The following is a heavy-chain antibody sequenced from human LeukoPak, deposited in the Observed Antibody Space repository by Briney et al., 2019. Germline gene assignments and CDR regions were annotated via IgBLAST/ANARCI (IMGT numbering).Heavy chain of an antibody. J-gene: IGHJ4*02. CDR2: ISGNGGST. D-gene: IGHD3-22*01. Sequence: TGGSLRLSCAASGFTFSSYAMSWVRQAPGKGLEWVSAISGNGGSTYYADSVKGRFTISRDNSKNTLYLQMNSLRAEDTAVYYRAKDRYYYDSSGYPDYWGQGTLVTVSS. V-gene: IGHV3-23*01. CDR1: GFTFSSYA. CDR3: AKDRYYYDSSGYPDY.